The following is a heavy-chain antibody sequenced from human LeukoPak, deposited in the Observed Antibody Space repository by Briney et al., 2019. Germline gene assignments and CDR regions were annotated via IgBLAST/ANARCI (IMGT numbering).Heavy chain of an antibody. CDR1: GCRFITFG. CDR2: INPNSGAT. V-gene: IGHV1-2*02. Sequence: ASVKVSCKTSGCRFITFGINWVRQAPGQGLKWMGWINPNSGATDYAQSFQARVTMTRDTSIGSGYMELTGLQSDDTAVYYCARGRRILGGPENAGDFFDYWGQGSLVTVSS. J-gene: IGHJ4*01. D-gene: IGHD3-16*01. CDR3: ARGRRILGGPENAGDFFDY.